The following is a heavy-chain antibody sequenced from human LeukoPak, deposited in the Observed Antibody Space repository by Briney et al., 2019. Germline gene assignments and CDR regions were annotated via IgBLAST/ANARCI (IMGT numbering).Heavy chain of an antibody. Sequence: SETLSLTCTVSGGSISSYYRSWIRQPPGEKLEWIGYLYYSGSTNYNPSLGSRVTISADSSKNQFSLKLTSVTAADTAVYYCARDAKSLGAFDLWGPGTMVTVSS. J-gene: IGHJ3*01. CDR2: LYYSGST. CDR3: ARDAKSLGAFDL. V-gene: IGHV4-59*01. CDR1: GGSISSYY. D-gene: IGHD3-16*02.